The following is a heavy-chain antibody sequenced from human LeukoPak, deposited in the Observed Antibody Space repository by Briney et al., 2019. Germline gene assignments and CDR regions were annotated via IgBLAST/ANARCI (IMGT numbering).Heavy chain of an antibody. D-gene: IGHD6-13*01. CDR1: GGSISSSSYY. CDR2: IYYSGST. Sequence: PSETLSLTCTVSGGSISSSSYYWGWLRQPPGKGLEWIGSIYYSGSTYYNPSLKSRVTISVDTSKSQFSLKLSSVTAADTAVYYCARALIAAAASAAPWGQGTLVTVSS. CDR3: ARALIAAAASAAP. V-gene: IGHV4-39*01. J-gene: IGHJ5*02.